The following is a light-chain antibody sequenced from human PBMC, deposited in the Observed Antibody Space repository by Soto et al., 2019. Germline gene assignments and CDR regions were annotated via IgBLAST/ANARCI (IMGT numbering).Light chain of an antibody. CDR2: DAS. Sequence: DIQMTQSPSSLSASVGDRVTITCQASQDITNYLNWYQQKPGKAPKLLIYDASNLETGVQSRFSGGGSGTDFTFTISSLQPEDIATYYCQQYDNLPLTFGGGTKVEIK. J-gene: IGKJ4*01. V-gene: IGKV1-33*01. CDR1: QDITNY. CDR3: QQYDNLPLT.